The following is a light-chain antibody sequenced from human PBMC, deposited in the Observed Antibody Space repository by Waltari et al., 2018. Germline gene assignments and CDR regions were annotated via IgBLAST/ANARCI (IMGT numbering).Light chain of an antibody. J-gene: IGKJ4*01. CDR2: GAS. V-gene: IGKV3-11*01. Sequence: EIVLTQSPATLSLSLGERATPSCRASQSVSIYLAWSQQKPGQAPRILIYGASNRATGIPARFSGSGSGTDFTLTISSLEPEDFAVYYCQQRTNGALNFGGGTKVEIK. CDR3: QQRTNGALN. CDR1: QSVSIY.